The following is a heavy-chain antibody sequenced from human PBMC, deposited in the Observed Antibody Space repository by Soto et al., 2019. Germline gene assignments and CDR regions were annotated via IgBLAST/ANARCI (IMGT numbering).Heavy chain of an antibody. J-gene: IGHJ6*03. CDR1: GYTFTSYD. V-gene: IGHV1-8*01. CDR2: MNPNSGNT. CDR3: ARKYSSSSYPYYYYSYYMDV. D-gene: IGHD6-13*01. Sequence: QVQLVQSGAEVKKPGASVKVSCKASGYTFTSYDINWVRQATGQGLEWMGWMNPNSGNTGYAQKFQGRVTMNRNTSLSTAYMELSSLRSEDTAVYYCARKYSSSSYPYYYYSYYMDVWGKGTTVTVSS.